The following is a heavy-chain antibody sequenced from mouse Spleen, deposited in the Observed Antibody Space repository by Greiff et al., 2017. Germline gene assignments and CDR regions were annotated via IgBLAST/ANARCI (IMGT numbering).Heavy chain of an antibody. J-gene: IGHJ4*01. Sequence: VKLQQSGAELVRPGASVTLSCKASGYTFTDYEMHWVKQTPVHGLEWIGAIDPETGGTAYNQKFKGKAILTADKSSSTAYMELRSLTSEDSAVYYCTRECYGAMDYWGQGTSVTVSS. CDR1: GYTFTDYE. D-gene: IGHD1-1*01. V-gene: IGHV1-15*01. CDR3: TRECYGAMDY. CDR2: IDPETGGT.